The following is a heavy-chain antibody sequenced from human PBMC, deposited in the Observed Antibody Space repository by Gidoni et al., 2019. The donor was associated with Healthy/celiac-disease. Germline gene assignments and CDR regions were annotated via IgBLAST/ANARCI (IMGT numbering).Heavy chain of an antibody. CDR3: ARVWDIVVVPAATNGGVWFDP. CDR1: GGSISSGDYY. CDR2: IYYSGST. V-gene: IGHV4-30-4*01. J-gene: IGHJ5*02. Sequence: QVQLQESGPGLVKHSQTLSLTCTVSGGSISSGDYYWRWIRQPPGKGLEWIGYIYYSGSTYYNPALKSRVTISVDTSKNQFSLKLSSVTAADTAVYYCARVWDIVVVPAATNGGVWFDPWGQGTLVTVSS. D-gene: IGHD2-2*01.